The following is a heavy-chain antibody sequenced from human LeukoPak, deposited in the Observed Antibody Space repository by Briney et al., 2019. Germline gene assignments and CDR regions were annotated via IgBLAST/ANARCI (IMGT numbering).Heavy chain of an antibody. Sequence: SETLSLTCTVSGGSISSSSYYWGRIRQPPGKGLEWIGSIYYSGSTYDNPSLKSRVTISVDTSKNQFSLKLISVTAADTAVYYCAGRATGSWGYFDYWGQGTLVTVSS. CDR1: GGSISSSSYY. D-gene: IGHD3-16*01. CDR2: IYYSGST. CDR3: AGRATGSWGYFDY. V-gene: IGHV4-39*01. J-gene: IGHJ4*02.